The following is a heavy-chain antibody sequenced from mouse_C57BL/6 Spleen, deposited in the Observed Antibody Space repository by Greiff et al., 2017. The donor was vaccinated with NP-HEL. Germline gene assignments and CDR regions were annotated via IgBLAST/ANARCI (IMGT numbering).Heavy chain of an antibody. CDR1: GYTFTSYW. V-gene: IGHV1-59*01. CDR3: ARWYYGSSYYFDY. D-gene: IGHD1-1*01. J-gene: IGHJ2*01. CDR2: IDPSDSYT. Sequence: VQLQQPGAELVRPGTSVKLSCKASGYTFTSYWMHWVKQRPGQGLEWIGVIDPSDSYTNYNQKFKGKATLTVDTSSSTAYMQLSSLTSEDSAVYYCARWYYGSSYYFDYWGKGTTLTVSS.